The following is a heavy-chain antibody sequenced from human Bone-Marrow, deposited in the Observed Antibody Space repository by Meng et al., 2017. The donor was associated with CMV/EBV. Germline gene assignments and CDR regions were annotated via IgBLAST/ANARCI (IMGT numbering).Heavy chain of an antibody. CDR2: IYSGGTT. CDR3: ASDNYVAPYYGMDV. CDR1: RFTFSDYY. D-gene: IGHD4-11*01. V-gene: IGHV3-53*01. Sequence: GESLKISCAASRFTFSDYYMSWVRQAPGKGLEWVSVIYSGGTTYYADSVKGRFTISRDNSQNTLYLQMNSLRAEDTAVYYCASDNYVAPYYGMDVWGQGTTVTVSS. J-gene: IGHJ6*02.